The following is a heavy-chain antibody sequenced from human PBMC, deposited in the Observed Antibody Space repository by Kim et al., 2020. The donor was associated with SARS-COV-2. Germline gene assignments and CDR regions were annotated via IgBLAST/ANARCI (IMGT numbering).Heavy chain of an antibody. Sequence: SNKSYADSVKGRFTISRDNSKNTLYLQMNSLRAEDTAVYYCASHYGKLDYWGQGTLVTVSS. V-gene: IGHV3-30-3*01. CDR3: ASHYGKLDY. CDR2: SNK. J-gene: IGHJ4*02. D-gene: IGHD4-17*01.